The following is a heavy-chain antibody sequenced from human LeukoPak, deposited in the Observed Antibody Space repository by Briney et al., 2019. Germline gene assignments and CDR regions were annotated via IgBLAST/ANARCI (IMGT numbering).Heavy chain of an antibody. CDR3: ARAPLSYYDSSGYFDY. V-gene: IGHV1-18*01. CDR1: GYTFTSYG. Sequence: GASVKVSCKASGYTFTSYGISWVRQAPGQGLEWMGWISAYNGNTNYAQKLKGRVTMTTDTSTSTAYMELRSLRSDDTAVYYCARAPLSYYDSSGYFDYWGQGTLVTVSS. D-gene: IGHD3-22*01. CDR2: ISAYNGNT. J-gene: IGHJ4*02.